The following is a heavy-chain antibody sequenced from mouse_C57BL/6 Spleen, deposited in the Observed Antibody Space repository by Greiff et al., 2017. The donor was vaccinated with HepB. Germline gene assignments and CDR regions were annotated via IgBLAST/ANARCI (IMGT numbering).Heavy chain of an antibody. J-gene: IGHJ4*01. CDR2: ILPGSVST. CDR3: ARRDLRRGYAMDY. D-gene: IGHD2-12*01. Sequence: QVQLKESGAELMKPGASVKLSCKATGYTFTGYWIEWVKQRPGLGLGWMGEILPGSVSTNNNEKFKAQATFTADTSSNTAYMQLSSLTTEDSAIYYGARRDLRRGYAMDYWGQGTSVTVSS. V-gene: IGHV1-9*01. CDR1: GYTFTGYW.